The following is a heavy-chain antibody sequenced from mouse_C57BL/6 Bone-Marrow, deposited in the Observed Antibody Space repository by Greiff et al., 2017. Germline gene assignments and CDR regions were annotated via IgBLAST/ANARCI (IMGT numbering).Heavy chain of an antibody. Sequence: EVKLMESGGGLVQPTGSLKLSCAASGFSFNTYAMNWVRQAPGKGLEWVARIRSKSNNYATYYADSVKDRFTISRDDSESMLYLQMNNLKTEDTAMYYCVRQADYDDVAYYFDYWGQGTTLTVSA. CDR2: IRSKSNNYAT. V-gene: IGHV10-1*01. J-gene: IGHJ2*01. CDR3: VRQADYDDVAYYFDY. CDR1: GFSFNTYA. D-gene: IGHD2-4*01.